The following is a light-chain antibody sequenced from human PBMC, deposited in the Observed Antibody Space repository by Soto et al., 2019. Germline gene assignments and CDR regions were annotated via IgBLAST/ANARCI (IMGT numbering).Light chain of an antibody. J-gene: IGLJ2*01. CDR3: TSYAGSSTFVV. Sequence: QSALTQPPSASGSPGQSVTISCTGTSSDIGGYNYVSWYQHHPGKAPNLMIYEVTKRPSGVPDRFSGSKSGNTASLTVSGLQAEDEADYYCTSYAGSSTFVVFARGTKLTVL. CDR1: SSDIGGYNY. CDR2: EVT. V-gene: IGLV2-8*01.